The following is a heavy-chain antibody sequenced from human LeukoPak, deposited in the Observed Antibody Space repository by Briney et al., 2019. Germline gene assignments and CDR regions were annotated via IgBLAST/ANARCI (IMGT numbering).Heavy chain of an antibody. V-gene: IGHV1-2*02. CDR1: GYTFTGYY. CDR2: INPNSGGT. J-gene: IGHJ4*02. Sequence: ASVKVSCKASGYTFTGYYMHWVRQAPGRGLEWMGWINPNSGGTNYAQKFQGRVTMTRDTSISTAYMELSRLRSDDTAVYYCARVPGSSWSYYFDYWGQGTLVTVSS. D-gene: IGHD6-13*01. CDR3: ARVPGSSWSYYFDY.